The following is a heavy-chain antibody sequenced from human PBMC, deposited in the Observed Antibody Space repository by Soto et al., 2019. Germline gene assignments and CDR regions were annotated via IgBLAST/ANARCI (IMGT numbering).Heavy chain of an antibody. CDR2: INSGGTDT. J-gene: IGHJ4*02. Sequence: GSLRLSCAASGFNFRSYWMHWVRQAPGKGLEWVSHINSGGTDTSYADSVKGRFTISKDSAKGTLYLQMNSLRVEDTAVYYCARAGGGFDYWGRGTLVTVSS. CDR3: ARAGGGFDY. V-gene: IGHV3-74*01. CDR1: GFNFRSYW. D-gene: IGHD3-16*01.